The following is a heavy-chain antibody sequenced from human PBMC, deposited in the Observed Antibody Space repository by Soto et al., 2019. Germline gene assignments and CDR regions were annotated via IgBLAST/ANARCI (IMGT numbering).Heavy chain of an antibody. CDR1: GYTFITNG. V-gene: IGHV1-18*01. J-gene: IGHJ4*02. CDR3: ARGPTDYYDNSANYFLDY. CDR2: ISTYNGNP. Sequence: QVQLVQSGAEVKKPGASVKVSCKASGYTFITNGVSWVRQAPGQGLDWLGWISTYNGNPRYAERLQGRVTMTTDTTTNTAYMELRNLRADDTAVYYCARGPTDYYDNSANYFLDYWGQGTLVTVSS. D-gene: IGHD3-22*01.